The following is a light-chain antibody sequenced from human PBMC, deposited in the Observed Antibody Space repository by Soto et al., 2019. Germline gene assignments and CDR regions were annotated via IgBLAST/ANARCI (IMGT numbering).Light chain of an antibody. CDR2: GAS. CDR3: HQYNTWPLT. CDR1: QSVSSN. V-gene: IGKV3D-15*01. Sequence: EIVMTQSPATLSVSPGESATLSCRASQSVSSNLAWYQQKPGQAPRLLIYGASTRATGIPARFSGSGSGTEFALTISSLQSEDFAIYYCHQYNTWPLTFGGGTKVDIK. J-gene: IGKJ4*01.